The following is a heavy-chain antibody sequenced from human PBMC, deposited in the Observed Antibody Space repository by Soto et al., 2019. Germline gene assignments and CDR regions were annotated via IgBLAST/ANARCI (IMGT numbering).Heavy chain of an antibody. J-gene: IGHJ3*02. D-gene: IGHD5-12*01. CDR3: ETGPALVAKTELQHLVLYRGPFDI. CDR1: GYTLTELS. V-gene: IGHV1-24*01. CDR2: FDPEDGET. Sequence: ASVKVSCKVSGYTLTELSMHWVRQAPGKGHERMGGFDPEDGETIYAQKFQGRVTMTEDTSTDTAYMELSSLRSEDTAVYYCETGPALVAKTELQHLVLYRGPFDIWGQGPMVPVS.